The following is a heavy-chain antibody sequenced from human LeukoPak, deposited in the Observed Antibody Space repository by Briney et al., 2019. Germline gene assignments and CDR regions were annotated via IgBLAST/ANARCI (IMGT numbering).Heavy chain of an antibody. D-gene: IGHD1-26*01. CDR2: INEDGSTT. CDR1: GFTFSSNW. CDR3: VRDLGGRSGH. J-gene: IGHJ4*02. V-gene: IGHV3-74*01. Sequence: GGSLRLSCAASGFTFSSNWMHWVRQAPGKGLVWVSRINEDGSTTNYADSVKGRSTIFRDNAKNTLYLQMSSLRAEDTAVYYCVRDLGGRSGHWGQGTLVTVSS.